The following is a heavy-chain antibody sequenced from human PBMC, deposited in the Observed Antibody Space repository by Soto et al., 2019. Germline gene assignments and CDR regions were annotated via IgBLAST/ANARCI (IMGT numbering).Heavy chain of an antibody. Sequence: GGSLRLSCVVSGFTFSDSTIHWVRQASGKGLEWVGRIRSKANNYATAYAASVEGRFTISRDDSKNTAYLQMNSLKTEDTAVYYCASDTARVYYGLDVWGLRTTVTVSS. CDR1: GFTFSDST. J-gene: IGHJ6*02. CDR3: ASDTARVYYGLDV. CDR2: IRSKANNYAT. V-gene: IGHV3-73*01. D-gene: IGHD5-18*01.